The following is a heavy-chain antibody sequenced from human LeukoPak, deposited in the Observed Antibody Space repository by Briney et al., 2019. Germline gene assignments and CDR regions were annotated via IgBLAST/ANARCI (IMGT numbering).Heavy chain of an antibody. D-gene: IGHD6-19*01. Sequence: PGGSLRLSCAASGFTVSSNYMSWVRRAPGKGLEWVSVIYSGGSTYYADSVKGRFTISRDNSKNTLYLQMNSLRAEDTAVYYCARVAVAGSGVDYWGQGTLVTVSS. CDR3: ARVAVAGSGVDY. CDR1: GFTVSSNY. CDR2: IYSGGST. V-gene: IGHV3-66*01. J-gene: IGHJ4*02.